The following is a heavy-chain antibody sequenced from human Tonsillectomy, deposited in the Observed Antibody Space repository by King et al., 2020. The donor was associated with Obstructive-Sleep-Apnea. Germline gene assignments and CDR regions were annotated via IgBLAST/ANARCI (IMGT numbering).Heavy chain of an antibody. D-gene: IGHD3-22*01. CDR3: ARSSYYYDSSGYHYWYFDL. CDR1: GFTLSSYD. V-gene: IGHV3-13*04. J-gene: IGHJ2*01. Sequence: VQLVESGGGLVQPGGSLRLSCAASGFTLSSYDMHWVRQATGKGLEWVSAIGTAGDTYYPGSVKGRFTISRENAKNSLYLQMNSLRAGDTAVYYCARSSYYYDSSGYHYWYFDLWGRGTLVTFSS. CDR2: IGTAGDT.